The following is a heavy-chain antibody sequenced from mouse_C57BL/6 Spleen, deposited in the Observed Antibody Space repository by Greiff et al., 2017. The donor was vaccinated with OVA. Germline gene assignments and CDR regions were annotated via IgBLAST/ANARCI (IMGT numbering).Heavy chain of an antibody. CDR1: GYSITSGYY. V-gene: IGHV3-6*01. CDR2: ISYDGSN. D-gene: IGHD1-1*01. CDR3: ARDGPHGRAMDY. J-gene: IGHJ4*01. Sequence: VQLQQSGPGLVKPSQSLSLTCSVTGYSITSGYYWNWIRQFPGNKLEWMGFISYDGSNNYNPSLKNRITITRDTSKNQFFLKVNSVTTEDTATDDCARDGPHGRAMDYWGQGTTVTVSS.